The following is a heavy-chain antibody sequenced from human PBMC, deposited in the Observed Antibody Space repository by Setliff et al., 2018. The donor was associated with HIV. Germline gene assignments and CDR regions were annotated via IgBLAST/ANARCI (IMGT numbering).Heavy chain of an antibody. CDR1: GGSISRGDYY. Sequence: PSETLSLTCTVSGGSISRGDYYWNWIRQPAGKGLEWTGHIYTSGSTSGSTYYNPSLKSRVSISVDTSKNQFSLRLSSVTAADTAVYYCARETYYYDSIGYWRSDAFDVWGQGTMVTVSS. V-gene: IGHV4-61*09. CDR2: IYTSGSTSGST. J-gene: IGHJ3*01. CDR3: ARETYYYDSIGYWRSDAFDV. D-gene: IGHD3-22*01.